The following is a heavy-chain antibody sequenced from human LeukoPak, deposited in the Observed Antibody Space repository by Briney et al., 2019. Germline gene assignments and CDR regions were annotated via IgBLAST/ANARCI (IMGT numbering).Heavy chain of an antibody. V-gene: IGHV3-23*01. CDR1: GFTYNTYA. J-gene: IGHJ4*02. CDR2: ISASGGST. D-gene: IGHD5-18*01. CDR3: AKDQEWASGYSYGSDY. Sequence: GGSLRLSCAASGFTYNTYAMSWVRQAPGKGLEWVSGISASGGSTYYADSVRGRFTISRDNSKNTLYLQINSLRAEDTAVYYCAKDQEWASGYSYGSDYWGQGTLVTVSS.